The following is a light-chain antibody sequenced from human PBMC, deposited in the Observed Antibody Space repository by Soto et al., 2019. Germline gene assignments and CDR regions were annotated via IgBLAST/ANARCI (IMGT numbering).Light chain of an antibody. V-gene: IGKV1-5*01. CDR2: EAA. J-gene: IGKJ1*01. CDR1: QSISRW. CDR3: QQYHIYSGT. Sequence: DIQMPHAPSTLSASVVYIFTLTSRASQSISRWLAWYQQKSGKAPKLLIYEAATLASGVPSRFSGSGSGTEFTLTINSLQPDDFATYYCQQYHIYSGTFGQGTKVDIK.